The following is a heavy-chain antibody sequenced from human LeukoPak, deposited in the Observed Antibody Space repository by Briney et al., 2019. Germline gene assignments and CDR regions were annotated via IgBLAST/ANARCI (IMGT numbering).Heavy chain of an antibody. Sequence: SETLSLTCTVSGSSISRGYYWGWIRQPPGKGLEWIGSIYHTGYMYYNPSLKSRVTISVDTSKNQFSLKLSSVTAADTALYYCAMAWGGHLSDAFDIWGQGTMVSVSS. V-gene: IGHV4-38-2*02. CDR1: GSSISRGYY. CDR2: IYHTGYM. D-gene: IGHD2-21*01. J-gene: IGHJ3*02. CDR3: AMAWGGHLSDAFDI.